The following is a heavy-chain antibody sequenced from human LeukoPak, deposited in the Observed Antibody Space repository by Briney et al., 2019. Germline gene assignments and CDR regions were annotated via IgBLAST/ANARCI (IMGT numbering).Heavy chain of an antibody. J-gene: IGHJ4*02. CDR1: GYTFTGCY. V-gene: IGHV1-8*02. D-gene: IGHD6-13*01. CDR2: MNPNSGNT. CDR3: ARDRDSSPPGEEGYFDY. Sequence: ASVKVSCKASGYTFTGCYMHWVRQATGQGLEWMGWMNPNSGNTGYAQKFQGRVTMTRNTSISTAYMELSSLRSEDTAVYYCARDRDSSPPGEEGYFDYWGQGTLVTVSS.